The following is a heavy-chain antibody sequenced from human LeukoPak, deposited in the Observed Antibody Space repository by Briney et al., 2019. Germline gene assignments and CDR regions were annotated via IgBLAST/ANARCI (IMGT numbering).Heavy chain of an antibody. J-gene: IGHJ4*02. Sequence: TGGSLRLSCVASGFTFSSSWMTWVRQAPGKGLEWVANIKQDGSKKNYVDSVKGRFTISRDNAKNSLYLQMNSLRAEDTAVYYCATPLDYYDTSGYHQGGDWGQGTLVTVSS. CDR3: ATPLDYYDTSGYHQGGD. D-gene: IGHD3-22*01. CDR2: IKQDGSKK. V-gene: IGHV3-7*03. CDR1: GFTFSSSW.